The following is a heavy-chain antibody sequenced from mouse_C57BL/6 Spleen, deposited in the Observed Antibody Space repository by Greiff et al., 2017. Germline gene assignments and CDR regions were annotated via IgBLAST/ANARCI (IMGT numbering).Heavy chain of an antibody. Sequence: QVQLQQSGAELVKPGASVKLSCKASGYTFTEYTIHWVKQRSGQGLEWIGWFYPGSGSIKYNENLKDKATLTADKSSSTVYMELSRLTSEDSAVYFCARHEEGSEANWGDYAMDYWGQGTSVTVSS. CDR2: FYPGSGSI. V-gene: IGHV1-62-2*01. D-gene: IGHD4-1*01. J-gene: IGHJ4*01. CDR3: ARHEEGSEANWGDYAMDY. CDR1: GYTFTEYT.